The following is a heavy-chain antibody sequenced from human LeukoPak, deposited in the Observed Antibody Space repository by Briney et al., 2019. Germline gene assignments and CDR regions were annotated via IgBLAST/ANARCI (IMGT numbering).Heavy chain of an antibody. CDR2: IYYSGST. J-gene: IGHJ5*02. CDR1: GGSISSSSYY. Sequence: SETLSLTCTVSGGSISSSSYYWGWIRQPPGKGLEWIGSIYYSGSTNYNPSLKSRVTISVDKSKNQFSLKVSSVTAADTAVYYCARSIGEVSADYYDSEWFDPWGQGTLVTVSS. CDR3: ARSIGEVSADYYDSEWFDP. D-gene: IGHD3-22*01. V-gene: IGHV4-39*07.